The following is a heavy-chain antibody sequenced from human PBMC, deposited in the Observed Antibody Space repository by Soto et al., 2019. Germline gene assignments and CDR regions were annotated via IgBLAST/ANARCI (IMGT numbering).Heavy chain of an antibody. J-gene: IGHJ3*02. CDR1: GGSISSSSYY. D-gene: IGHD3-16*01. CDR3: ARDFWGVANDALDI. CDR2: IYYSGTT. V-gene: IGHV4-39*07. Sequence: SETLSLTCTVSGGSISSSSYYWGWIRQPPGKGLEWIGSIYYSGTTYYTPSLQSRLTMSLDTSNNRFSLNLSSVTAADTAIYYCARDFWGVANDALDIWGQGTVVTVSS.